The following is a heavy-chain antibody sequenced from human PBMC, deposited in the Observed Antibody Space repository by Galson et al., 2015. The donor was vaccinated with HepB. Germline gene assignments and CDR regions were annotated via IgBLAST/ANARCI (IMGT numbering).Heavy chain of an antibody. J-gene: IGHJ4*02. V-gene: IGHV1-18*04. CDR2: ISAYGGNT. Sequence: SVKVSCKASGYTFTINGISWVRQTPRQGLEWLGWISAYGGNTKDAQKYQGRITLTRDTSTSTAYMELRSLRSDDTAVYYCARDRDYRFDFWGQGTLVTVSS. CDR3: ARDRDYRFDF. CDR1: GYTFTING. D-gene: IGHD4/OR15-4a*01.